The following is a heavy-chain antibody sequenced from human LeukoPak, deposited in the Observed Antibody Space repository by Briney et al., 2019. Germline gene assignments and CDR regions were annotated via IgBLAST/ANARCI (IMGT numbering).Heavy chain of an antibody. CDR2: ISSSGSTI. CDR1: GFTFSDYY. CDR3: ARPKSYYYDSSGYYVV. Sequence: GGSLRLSCAASGFTFSDYYMSWIRQAPGKGLEWVSYISSSGSTIYYADSVKGRFTISRDNAKNSQYLQMNSLRAEDTAVYYCARPKSYYYDSSGYYVVWGQGTLVTVSS. D-gene: IGHD3-22*01. J-gene: IGHJ4*02. V-gene: IGHV3-11*01.